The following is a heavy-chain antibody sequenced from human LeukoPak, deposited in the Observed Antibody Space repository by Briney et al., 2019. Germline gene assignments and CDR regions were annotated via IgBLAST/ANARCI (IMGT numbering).Heavy chain of an antibody. J-gene: IGHJ6*03. Sequence: PGGSLRLSCAASGFTFSSQWMGWVRQAPGKWLEWVANVNQGGTEKFYVDSVKGRFTISRDNAENSLYLQMNSLRVEDTAVYYCAREHYFYHMDGWGEGTTVTVSS. V-gene: IGHV3-7*01. CDR2: VNQGGTEK. CDR3: AREHYFYHMDG. CDR1: GFTFSSQW.